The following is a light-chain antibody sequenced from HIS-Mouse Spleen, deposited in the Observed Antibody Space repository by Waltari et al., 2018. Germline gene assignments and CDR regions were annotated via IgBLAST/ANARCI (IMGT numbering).Light chain of an antibody. J-gene: IGLJ3*02. CDR1: SGSVSTSYY. V-gene: IGLV8-61*01. CDR2: STN. Sequence: QTVVTQEPSFSVSPGGTVTLTCGLSSGSVSTSYYPSWYPQTPGQAPRPLIYSTNTRSSGVPDRFSGSILGNKAALTITGAQADDESDYYCVLYMGSGIWVFGGGTKLTVL. CDR3: VLYMGSGIWV.